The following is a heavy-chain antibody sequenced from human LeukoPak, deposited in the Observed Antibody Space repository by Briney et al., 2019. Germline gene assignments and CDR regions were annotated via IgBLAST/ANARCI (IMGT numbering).Heavy chain of an antibody. CDR3: ARDRGYNYAPFDS. J-gene: IGHJ4*02. CDR1: QFTFRAYP. Sequence: AGGPLRLSCAASQFTFRAYPMHWVRQAPGKGLEWVAFISYGGTRKYSADSVKGRFTISRDNSKSTLYLQMHSLTAEDTAVYYCARDRGYNYAPFDSWGQGTLVTVSS. CDR2: ISYGGTRK. D-gene: IGHD5-24*01. V-gene: IGHV3-30*04.